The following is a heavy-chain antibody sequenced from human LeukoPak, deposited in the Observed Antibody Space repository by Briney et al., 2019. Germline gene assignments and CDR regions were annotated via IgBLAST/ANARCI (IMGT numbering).Heavy chain of an antibody. V-gene: IGHV4-4*02. CDR3: ARGGFPFDY. J-gene: IGHJ4*02. CDR2: IYHSGST. Sequence: KASETLSLTCAVSGGSISSSNWWSWVRQPPGKGLEWIGEIYHSGSTNYNPSLKSRVTVSVDTSKNQFSLKLSSVTAADTAVYYCARGGFPFDYWGQGTLVTVSS. CDR1: GGSISSSNW. D-gene: IGHD5-12*01.